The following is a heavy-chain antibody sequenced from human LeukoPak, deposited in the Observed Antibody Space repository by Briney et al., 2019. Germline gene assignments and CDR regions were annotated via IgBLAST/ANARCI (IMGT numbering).Heavy chain of an antibody. V-gene: IGHV4-31*03. J-gene: IGHJ4*02. Sequence: SETLSLTCTVSGGSISHGDHYWSWIRQHPGKGLEWIGHIYYSGSTYYNPSLKSRGIISVETSKNQFSLKLSSVTAADTAVYYCARVPYIVVVTAQPRGAYYFDYWGQGTLVTVSS. CDR3: ARVPYIVVVTAQPRGAYYFDY. D-gene: IGHD2-21*02. CDR1: GGSISHGDHY. CDR2: IYYSGST.